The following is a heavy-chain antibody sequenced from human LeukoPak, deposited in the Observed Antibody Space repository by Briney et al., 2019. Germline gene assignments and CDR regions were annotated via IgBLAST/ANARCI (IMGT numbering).Heavy chain of an antibody. CDR1: GYTFTGYY. J-gene: IGHJ4*02. CDR2: INPSGGST. D-gene: IGHD3-16*01. V-gene: IGHV1-46*01. Sequence: ASVKVSCKASGYTFTGYYMHWVRQAPGQGLEWMGIINPSGGSTSYAQKFQGRVTMTRDTSTSTVYMELSSLRSEDTAVYYCARDGLRIMITFGGVMQKYYFDYWGQGTLVTVSS. CDR3: ARDGLRIMITFGGVMQKYYFDY.